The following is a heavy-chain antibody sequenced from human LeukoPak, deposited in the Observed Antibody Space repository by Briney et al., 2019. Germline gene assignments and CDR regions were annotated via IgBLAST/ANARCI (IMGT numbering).Heavy chain of an antibody. V-gene: IGHV4-39*02. D-gene: IGHD6-6*01. Sequence: SETLSLTCTVSGGSISSSSYYWGWIRQPPGKGLEWIGSIYYSGSTYYNPSLKSRVTISVDTSKNQFSLKLSSVTAADTAVYYCARERIAAPDYWGQGTLVTVSS. CDR3: ARERIAAPDY. CDR2: IYYSGST. J-gene: IGHJ4*02. CDR1: GGSISSSSYY.